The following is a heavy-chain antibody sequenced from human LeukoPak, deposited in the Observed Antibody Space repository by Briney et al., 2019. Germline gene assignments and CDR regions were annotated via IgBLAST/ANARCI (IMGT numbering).Heavy chain of an antibody. CDR2: IIPILGIA. J-gene: IGHJ3*02. D-gene: IGHD2-21*02. CDR1: GGTFSSYA. Sequence: SVKVSCKASGGTFSSYAISWVRQAPGQGLEWMGRIIPILGIANYAQKFQGRVTITADKSTSTAYMELSSLRSEDTAVYYCARGVDVYCGGDCYWVWDAFDIWGQGTMVTVSS. V-gene: IGHV1-69*04. CDR3: ARGVDVYCGGDCYWVWDAFDI.